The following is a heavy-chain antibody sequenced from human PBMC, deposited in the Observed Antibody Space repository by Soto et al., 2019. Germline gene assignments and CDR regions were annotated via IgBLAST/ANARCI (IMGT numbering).Heavy chain of an antibody. Sequence: ASVKVSCKASGYTFTSYAMHWVRQAPGQRLEWMGWINAGNGNTKYSQKFQGRVTITRDTSTSTAYMELRSLRSDDTAVYYCARDLIGGNSNWFDPWGQGTLVTVSS. D-gene: IGHD2-21*02. V-gene: IGHV1-3*01. CDR2: INAGNGNT. J-gene: IGHJ5*02. CDR1: GYTFTSYA. CDR3: ARDLIGGNSNWFDP.